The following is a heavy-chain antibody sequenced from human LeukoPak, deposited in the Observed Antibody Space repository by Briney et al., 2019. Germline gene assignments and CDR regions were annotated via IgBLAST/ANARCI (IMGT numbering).Heavy chain of an antibody. J-gene: IGHJ4*02. Sequence: SETLSLTCTASGASIRSYYWSWIRQPPGRGLEWIGYMYNSGSTYYNPSLKSRVTISGDTSKNQFSLKLTSVTAADTAVYYCARLGGPAAVDYWGQGTLVTVSS. CDR3: ARLGGPAAVDY. D-gene: IGHD2-2*01. V-gene: IGHV4-59*01. CDR2: MYNSGST. CDR1: GASIRSYY.